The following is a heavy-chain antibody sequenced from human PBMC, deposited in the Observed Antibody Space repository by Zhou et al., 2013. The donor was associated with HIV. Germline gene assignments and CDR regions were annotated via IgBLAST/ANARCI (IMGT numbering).Heavy chain of an antibody. CDR1: GYTFTNYD. CDR3: ARRGTWGDRFNVIRGGLDV. V-gene: IGHV1-8*01. CDR2: MNPKSGSK. J-gene: IGHJ6*02. D-gene: IGHD1-1*01. Sequence: QVQLVQSGAEVKKFGASVQVSCKASGYTFTNYDISWVRQATGQGFEWMGWMNPKSGSKEYAQRFQDRISLTMKTSINTAYMELRSLRYEDTGIYYCARRGTWGDRFNVIRGGLDVWGQGTTVTVSS.